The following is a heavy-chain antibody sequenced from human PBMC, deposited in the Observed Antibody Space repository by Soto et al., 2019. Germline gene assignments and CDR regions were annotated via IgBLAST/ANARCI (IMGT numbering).Heavy chain of an antibody. CDR2: IYPGNSDT. V-gene: IGHV5-51*01. J-gene: IGHJ4*02. CDR1: GYNFNTYW. CDR3: ARCISFWGVLTKRFFDF. D-gene: IGHD3-16*01. Sequence: ESLMISCKASGYNFNTYWIGWVRQIPGKGLEWIGIIYPGNSDTRLSPSFQGQVTLSADRSIDTAYLQWSSLQALDTAIYFCARCISFWGVLTKRFFDFWGEGTLVTVSS.